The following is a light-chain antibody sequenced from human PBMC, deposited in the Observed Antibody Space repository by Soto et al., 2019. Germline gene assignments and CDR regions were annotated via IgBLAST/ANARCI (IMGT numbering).Light chain of an antibody. V-gene: IGKV3-15*01. Sequence: IVMTQSPATLSVSPGEGATLSCRAIQSVSSTLAWYPQQPGQAPRDLIYGASTRATGNPARFSGSGSGTECTLIISSLQSEDSAVYYCQQDNSWLWTFGQGTKVEI. J-gene: IGKJ1*01. CDR1: QSVSST. CDR2: GAS. CDR3: QQDNSWLWT.